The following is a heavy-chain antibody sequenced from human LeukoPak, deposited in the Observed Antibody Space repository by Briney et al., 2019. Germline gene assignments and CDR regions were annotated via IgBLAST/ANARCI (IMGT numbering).Heavy chain of an antibody. CDR3: ARLKVAVVAATYIDY. J-gene: IGHJ4*02. V-gene: IGHV4-39*01. Sequence: SGTLSLTCTVSGGSISSSSYYWGWIRQPPGKGLEWIGSIYYSGSTYYNPSLKSRVTISVDTSKNQFSLKLSSVTAADTAVYYCARLKVAVVAATYIDYWGQGTLVTVSS. CDR1: GGSISSSSYY. CDR2: IYYSGST. D-gene: IGHD2-15*01.